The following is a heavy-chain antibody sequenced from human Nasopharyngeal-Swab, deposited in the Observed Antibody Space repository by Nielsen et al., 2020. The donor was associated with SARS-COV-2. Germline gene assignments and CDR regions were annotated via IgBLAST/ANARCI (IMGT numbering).Heavy chain of an antibody. CDR2: ISGSGDAT. V-gene: IGHV3-23*01. CDR3: AKDSGVAVAVSWFDP. D-gene: IGHD6-19*01. J-gene: IGHJ5*02. Sequence: GESLQISCAASGFTFNNYNFNWVRQAPGKGLEWVSGISGSGDATYYADSVKGRFTVSRDNSKNTLYLQMNSLRAEDTAVYYCAKDSGVAVAVSWFDPWGQGALVTVSS. CDR1: GFTFNNYN.